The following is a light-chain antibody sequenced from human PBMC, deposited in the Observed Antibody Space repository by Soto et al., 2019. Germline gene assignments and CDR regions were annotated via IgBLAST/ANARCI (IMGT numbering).Light chain of an antibody. CDR2: GAS. V-gene: IGKV1-5*01. J-gene: IGKJ2*03. Sequence: DIQMTQSPSTLSASVGDRVTITCRASQSISSWLAWYQQKPGKAPKLLISGASSLESGIPSRFIGSGSGTEFTLTISSLQPDDFATYYCQQYDSYSYSFGQGTKLEIK. CDR3: QQYDSYSYS. CDR1: QSISSW.